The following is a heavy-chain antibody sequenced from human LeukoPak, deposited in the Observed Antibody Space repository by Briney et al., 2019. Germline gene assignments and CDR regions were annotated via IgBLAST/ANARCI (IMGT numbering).Heavy chain of an antibody. D-gene: IGHD1-26*01. CDR1: GYSFTTYW. CDR3: TRHEASGSYYSF. Sequence: GESLKISCKGSGYSFTTYWIAWVRQMPGKGLEWMGIIEPSDSHTRYGPSFQGQVTISADKSISTAYLQWRSLKASDTAMYFCTRHEASGSYYSFWGQGTLVTVSS. J-gene: IGHJ4*02. CDR2: IEPSDSHT. V-gene: IGHV5-51*01.